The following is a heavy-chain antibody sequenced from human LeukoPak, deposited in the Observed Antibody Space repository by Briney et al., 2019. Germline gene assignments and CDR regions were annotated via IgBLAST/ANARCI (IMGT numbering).Heavy chain of an antibody. V-gene: IGHV1-2*02. CDR3: ARDRSRDGYNYYDY. D-gene: IGHD5-24*01. Sequence: ASVKVSCKASGYTFIDFYMHWVRQAPGQGLEWMGWINPNSGGTNYAQKFLGRVTMTRDTSISTAYMELSRLTSDDTAVYYCARDRSRDGYNYYDYWGQGTLVTVSS. CDR1: GYTFIDFY. J-gene: IGHJ4*02. CDR2: INPNSGGT.